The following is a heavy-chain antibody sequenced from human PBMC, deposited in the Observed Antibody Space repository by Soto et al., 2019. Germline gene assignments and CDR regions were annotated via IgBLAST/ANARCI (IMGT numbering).Heavy chain of an antibody. J-gene: IGHJ4*02. CDR2: MTGDGRTT. Sequence: VGSLRLSCAVSGFTLGDYWMHWVRQTPEKGPEWVSRMTGDGRTTQYADCVKGRFTASRDNAKSTLYFQMNSLRAEDTDVYYCATAEVDYWGQGTLVTVSS. V-gene: IGHV3-74*03. CDR1: GFTLGDYW. CDR3: ATAEVDY.